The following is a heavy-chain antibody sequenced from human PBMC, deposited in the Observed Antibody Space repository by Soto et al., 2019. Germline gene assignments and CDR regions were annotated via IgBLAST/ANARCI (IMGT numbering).Heavy chain of an antibody. D-gene: IGHD2-2*01. Sequence: ASVKVSCKASGYTFTSYYMHWVRQAPGQGLEWIGIINPSGGSTSYAQKFQGRVTMTRDTSTSTVYMELSSLRSEDTAVYYCARGEYIVVVPAASVAFDYWGQGTLVTVSS. V-gene: IGHV1-46*01. CDR3: ARGEYIVVVPAASVAFDY. CDR1: GYTFTSYY. J-gene: IGHJ4*02. CDR2: INPSGGST.